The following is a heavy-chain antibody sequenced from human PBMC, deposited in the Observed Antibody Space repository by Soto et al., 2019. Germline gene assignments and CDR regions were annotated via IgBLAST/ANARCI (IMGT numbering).Heavy chain of an antibody. V-gene: IGHV5-10-1*01. CDR1: GYSFTSCW. Sequence: GESLKISCKGSGYSFTSCWISWVRQMPGKGLEWMGRIDPSDSYTNYSPSFQGHVTISADKSISTAYLQWSSLKASDTAMYYCARLPYYYGSGSYYNGKDYYYYYGMDVWGQGTTVTVSS. J-gene: IGHJ6*02. CDR2: IDPSDSYT. D-gene: IGHD3-10*01. CDR3: ARLPYYYGSGSYYNGKDYYYYYGMDV.